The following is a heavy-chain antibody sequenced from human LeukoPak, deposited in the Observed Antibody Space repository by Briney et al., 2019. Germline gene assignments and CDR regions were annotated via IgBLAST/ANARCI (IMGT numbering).Heavy chain of an antibody. CDR2: ISYDDGSDK. J-gene: IGHJ4*02. D-gene: IGHD3-22*01. Sequence: PGGSLRLSCAASGFTFSNYAIHWVRQAPGKGLEWVAVISYDDGSDKYYADSVKGRFTISRDNSKNTLYLQMNSLRPEDTALYFCARDRGSGYFFDYWGQGTPVTVSS. CDR1: GFTFSNYA. CDR3: ARDRGSGYFFDY. V-gene: IGHV3-30-3*01.